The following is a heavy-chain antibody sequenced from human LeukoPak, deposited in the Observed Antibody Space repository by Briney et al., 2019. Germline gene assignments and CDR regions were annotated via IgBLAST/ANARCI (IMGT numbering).Heavy chain of an antibody. CDR2: ISYDGSNK. D-gene: IGHD1-26*01. CDR3: ARDPPPTVGRDYFDY. Sequence: GRSLRLSCAASGFTFSTYTMHWVRQAPGKGLEWVAVISYDGSNKYYADSVKGRFTISRDNSKNTLYLQMNSLRAEDTAVYYCARDPPPTVGRDYFDYWGQGTLVTVSS. CDR1: GFTFSTYT. V-gene: IGHV3-30-3*01. J-gene: IGHJ4*02.